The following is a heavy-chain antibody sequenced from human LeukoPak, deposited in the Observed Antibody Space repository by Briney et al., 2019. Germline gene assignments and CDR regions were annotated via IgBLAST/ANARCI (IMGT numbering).Heavy chain of an antibody. V-gene: IGHV3-66*01. CDR1: GFTVSSSY. CDR2: IYSGGGT. J-gene: IGHJ4*02. CDR3: ARNYYDSSAYYYFDY. D-gene: IGHD3-22*01. Sequence: EGSLRLSCAASGFTVSSSYMNWVRQAPGKGLEWVSLIYSGGGTYYADPVKGRFTISRDNSKNTLYLQMNSLRAGDTAVYYCARNYYDSSAYYYFDYWGQGTMVSVSS.